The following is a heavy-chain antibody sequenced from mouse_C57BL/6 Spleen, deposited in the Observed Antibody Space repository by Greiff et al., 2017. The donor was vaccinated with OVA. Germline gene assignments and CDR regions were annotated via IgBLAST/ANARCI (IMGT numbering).Heavy chain of an antibody. CDR2: IYPGNGDT. V-gene: IGHV1-12*01. Sequence: VQLQQSGAELVRPGASVKMSCKASGYTFTSYNMHWVKQTPRQGLEWIGAIYPGNGDTSYNQKFKGKATLTVDKSSSTGYMQLSSLTSEDSAVYFWAKSYYEGYPLGYFDVWGTGTTVTVSS. CDR3: AKSYYEGYPLGYFDV. D-gene: IGHD2-3*01. J-gene: IGHJ1*03. CDR1: GYTFTSYN.